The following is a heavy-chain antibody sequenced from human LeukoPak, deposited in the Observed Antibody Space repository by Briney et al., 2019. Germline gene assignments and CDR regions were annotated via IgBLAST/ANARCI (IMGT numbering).Heavy chain of an antibody. V-gene: IGHV1-69*05. D-gene: IGHD3-22*01. CDR3: AMTYYCDSSGYNFPD. J-gene: IGHJ4*02. CDR2: IIPIFGTA. CDR1: GGTFSSYA. Sequence: ASVKVSCKASGGTFSSYAISWVRQAPGQGLEWMGRIIPIFGTANYAQKFQGRVTITTDESTSTAYMELSSLRSEDTAVYYCAMTYYCDSSGYNFPDWGQGTLVTVSS.